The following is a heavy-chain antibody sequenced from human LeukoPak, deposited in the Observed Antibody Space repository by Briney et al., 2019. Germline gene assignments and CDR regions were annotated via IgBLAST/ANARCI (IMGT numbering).Heavy chain of an antibody. D-gene: IGHD6-19*01. J-gene: IGHJ4*02. V-gene: IGHV1-46*01. Sequence: ASVKVSCKASGYIFTSYFMHWVRQAPGQGLEWMGLINPSGGSTRYAQKFQGRVTMTRDMSTSTVYMELSSLRSEDTAVYYCARVGQWLVLDPDYWGQGTLVTVSS. CDR2: INPSGGST. CDR1: GYIFTSYF. CDR3: ARVGQWLVLDPDY.